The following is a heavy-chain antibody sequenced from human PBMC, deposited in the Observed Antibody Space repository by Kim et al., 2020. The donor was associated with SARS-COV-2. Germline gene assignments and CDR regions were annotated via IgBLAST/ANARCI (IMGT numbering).Heavy chain of an antibody. J-gene: IGHJ6*02. D-gene: IGHD6-19*01. Sequence: KSRVTISVDTSKNQFSLKLSSVTAADTAVYYCARSSGWYVDYYYYYGMDVWGQGTTVTVSS. V-gene: IGHV4-39*01. CDR3: ARSSGWYVDYYYYYGMDV.